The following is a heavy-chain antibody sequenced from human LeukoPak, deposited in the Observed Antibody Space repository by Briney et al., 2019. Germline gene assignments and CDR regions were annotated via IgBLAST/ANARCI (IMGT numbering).Heavy chain of an antibody. CDR3: ARGEDGDYYFQH. V-gene: IGHV4-34*01. CDR2: INHSGSS. CDR1: GGSFSGYY. D-gene: IGHD4-17*01. Sequence: SETLSLTCAVYGGSFSGYYWSWIRQPPGKGLEWIGEINHSGSSNYNPSLKSRVTISVDTSRNQFSLKLSSVTAADAAVYYCARGEDGDYYFQHWGQGTLVTVSS. J-gene: IGHJ1*01.